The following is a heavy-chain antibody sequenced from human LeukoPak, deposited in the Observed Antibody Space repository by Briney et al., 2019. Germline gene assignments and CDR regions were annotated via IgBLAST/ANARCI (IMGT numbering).Heavy chain of an antibody. J-gene: IGHJ4*02. V-gene: IGHV4-39*01. CDR1: GGSISSSNYY. Sequence: SETLSLACTVSGGSISSSNYYWGWIRQPPGKGLEWIGSIYYSGTTYYSSSLKSRVIISVDTSKNQFSLKLSSVTATDTAVYYCARHEAQDFDYWGQGTLVTVSS. CDR3: ARHEAQDFDY. CDR2: IYYSGTT.